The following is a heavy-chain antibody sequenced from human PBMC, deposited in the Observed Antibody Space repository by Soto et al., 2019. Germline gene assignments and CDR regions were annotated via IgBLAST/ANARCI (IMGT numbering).Heavy chain of an antibody. V-gene: IGHV2-5*01. CDR1: GFPLSARGVG. D-gene: IGHD3-16*01. CDR2: IYWNDDK. Sequence: QITLKESGPTLVKPTETLTLTCTVSGFPLSARGVGVGWIRQPPGKALEWLAVIYWNDDKRYSPSLKSRLTINKDTSKNQMVLTMTNTNPVDTAKYYCEHSPWGSTTVYWGQRTLVTVSS. CDR3: EHSPWGSTTVY. J-gene: IGHJ4*02.